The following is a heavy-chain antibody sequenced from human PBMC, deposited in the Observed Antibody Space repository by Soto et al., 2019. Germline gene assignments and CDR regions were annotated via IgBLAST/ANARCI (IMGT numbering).Heavy chain of an antibody. Sequence: EAQLLESGGGLVQPAGSLSLSCAASGFTFSNYAMSWVRQAPGTGLEWVSVIGGDGGSTYYADSVRGRFAVSSDNSKNSLYLQMDRLRAEHTALYYRAKDSVSWNGIYDPFDIWGQGTMVTVSS. CDR1: GFTFSNYA. V-gene: IGHV3-23*01. CDR2: IGGDGGST. D-gene: IGHD1-1*01. J-gene: IGHJ3*02. CDR3: AKDSVSWNGIYDPFDI.